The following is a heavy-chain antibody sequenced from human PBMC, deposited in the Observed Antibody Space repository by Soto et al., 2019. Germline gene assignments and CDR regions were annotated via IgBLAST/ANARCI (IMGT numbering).Heavy chain of an antibody. V-gene: IGHV1-18*01. J-gene: IGHJ4*02. Sequence: GASVKVSCKASGYTFTSYGISWVRQAPGQGLERMGWISAYNGNTNYAQKLQGRVTMTTDTSTSTAYMELRSLRSDDTAVYYCARDLDDYVWGSYRSQAIDYWGQGTLVTVSS. CDR3: ARDLDDYVWGSYRSQAIDY. CDR1: GYTFTSYG. CDR2: ISAYNGNT. D-gene: IGHD3-16*02.